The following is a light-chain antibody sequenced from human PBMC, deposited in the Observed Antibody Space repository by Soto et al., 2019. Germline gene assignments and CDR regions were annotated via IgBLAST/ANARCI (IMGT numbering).Light chain of an antibody. J-gene: IGKJ2*02. CDR3: HLYNSWPRGT. Sequence: EIVMTQSPATLSVSPGERATLSCRASQSVSSNLAWYQQKPGQAPRLLIYGASTRATGIPARFSGSGSGTEFAVSISSLQSEDFAVYYCHLYNSWPRGTFGQGTKLEIK. V-gene: IGKV3-15*01. CDR2: GAS. CDR1: QSVSSN.